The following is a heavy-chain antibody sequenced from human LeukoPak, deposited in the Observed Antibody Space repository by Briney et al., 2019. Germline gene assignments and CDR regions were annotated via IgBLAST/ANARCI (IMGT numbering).Heavy chain of an antibody. V-gene: IGHV6-1*01. CDR2: TYYRSKWYN. D-gene: IGHD2-15*01. Sequence: SQTLSLTCAISGDSVPDNSAAWNWIRQSPSRGLEWLGRTYYRSKWYNDYAVSVKSRLTISPDTSKNQFSLQLNSVTPEDTAVYYCARSRYCSGGSYLAQYFQHWGQGTLVTVPS. CDR3: ARSRYCSGGSYLAQYFQH. CDR1: GDSVPDNSAA. J-gene: IGHJ1*01.